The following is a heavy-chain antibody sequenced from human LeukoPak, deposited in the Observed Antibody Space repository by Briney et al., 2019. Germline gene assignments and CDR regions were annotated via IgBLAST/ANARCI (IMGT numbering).Heavy chain of an antibody. D-gene: IGHD2-15*01. CDR1: GYTFRNYG. CDR3: ARVRVGYCSGGSCYPIDY. V-gene: IGHV1-18*01. J-gene: IGHJ4*02. CDR2: ISAYNGNT. Sequence: ASVKVSCKASGYTFRNYGISWVRQAPGQGLEWMGWISAYNGNTNYAQKLQGRVTMTTDTSTSTAYMELRSLRSDDTAVYYCARVRVGYCSGGSCYPIDYWGQGTLVTVSS.